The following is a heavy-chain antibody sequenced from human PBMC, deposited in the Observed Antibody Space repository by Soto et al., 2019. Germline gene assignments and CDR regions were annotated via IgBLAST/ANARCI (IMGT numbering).Heavy chain of an antibody. CDR3: ARSSSGSYDQQY. J-gene: IGHJ4*02. CDR2: ISYSGTT. D-gene: IGHD3-10*01. CDR1: DGSISSYY. Sequence: SETLSLTCTVYDGSISSYYWSWIRQPPGKGLECIGYISYSGTTKYNPSLKNRVTILRDTSKNQFSLKLSSVTAADTAVYYCARSSSGSYDQQYWGQG. V-gene: IGHV4-59*01.